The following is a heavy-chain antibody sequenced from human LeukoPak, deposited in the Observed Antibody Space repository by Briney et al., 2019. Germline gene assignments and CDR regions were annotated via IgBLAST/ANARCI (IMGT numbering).Heavy chain of an antibody. CDR2: ISSSSSYI. D-gene: IGHD1-1*01. V-gene: IGHV3-21*01. CDR3: ARDVEPRGSFPTYYYYYGMDV. J-gene: IGHJ6*02. Sequence: GGSLRLSCAASGFTFSSYSMDWVRQAPGKGLEWVSSISSSSSYIYYTGSVQGRFTISRDNAKNSLYLHMNSLRAEDTAVYYCARDVEPRGSFPTYYYYYGMDVWGQGTTVTVSS. CDR1: GFTFSSYS.